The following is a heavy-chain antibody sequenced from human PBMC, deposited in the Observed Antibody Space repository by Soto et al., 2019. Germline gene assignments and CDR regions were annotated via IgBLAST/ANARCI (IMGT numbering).Heavy chain of an antibody. Sequence: PGGSLRLSCAASGFTFSSYAMSWVRQAPGKGLEWVSVISGSGDSTYHADSVKGRFTISRDNSKNTLYLQINSLRVEDTAVYYCAKGPRAASGPTLWFDPWGQGTLVTVSS. CDR3: AKGPRAASGPTLWFDP. V-gene: IGHV3-23*01. J-gene: IGHJ5*02. CDR1: GFTFSSYA. CDR2: ISGSGDST. D-gene: IGHD6-13*01.